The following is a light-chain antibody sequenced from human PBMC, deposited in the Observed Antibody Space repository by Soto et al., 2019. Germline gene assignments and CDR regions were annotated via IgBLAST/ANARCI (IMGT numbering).Light chain of an antibody. CDR1: QSISSY. J-gene: IGKJ1*01. CDR2: AAS. CDR3: QQSYSTPPWT. V-gene: IGKV1-39*01. Sequence: DIQMTQSPSSLSASVGDRVTITCRASQSISSYLNWYQQKPGKAPKLLIYAASSLQSGVPSRFSGSGSGTEFTLTISSLQPEDFATYYCQQSYSTPPWTFGQGTKVEIK.